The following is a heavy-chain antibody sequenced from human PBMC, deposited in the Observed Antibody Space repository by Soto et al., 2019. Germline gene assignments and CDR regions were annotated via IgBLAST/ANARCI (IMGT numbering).Heavy chain of an antibody. CDR1: GYTFTSYD. D-gene: IGHD1-1*01. J-gene: IGHJ4*02. CDR3: ARRAETNGWNGFGADKYYFDF. Sequence: QVQLVQSGAEVRKPGASVKASCEASGYTFTSYDIYWVRQATGQGLEWMGWMNPNTGNSGYAQKFQGRVTMTSDTSISTAHMELSSLRSEDTAVYYCARRAETNGWNGFGADKYYFDFWGQGTLVTVSS. CDR2: MNPNTGNS. V-gene: IGHV1-8*01.